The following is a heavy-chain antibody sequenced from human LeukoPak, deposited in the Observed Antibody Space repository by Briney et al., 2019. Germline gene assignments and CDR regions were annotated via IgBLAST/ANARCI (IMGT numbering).Heavy chain of an antibody. V-gene: IGHV3-64*01. CDR3: ARVSSGSYYYYYMDV. J-gene: IGHJ6*03. CDR2: ISSNGGST. Sequence: GGSLRLSCAASGFAFTRYAMHWVRQASGKGLEYVSAISSNGGSTYYANPMKGRFTISRDNSKNTLYLQMGSLRAEDMAVYYCARVSSGSYYYYYMDVWGKGTTVTVSS. CDR1: GFAFTRYA. D-gene: IGHD1-26*01.